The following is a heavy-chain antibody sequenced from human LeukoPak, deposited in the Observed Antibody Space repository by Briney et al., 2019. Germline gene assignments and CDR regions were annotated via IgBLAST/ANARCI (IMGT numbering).Heavy chain of an antibody. D-gene: IGHD3-22*01. CDR3: AKDERIVVSYWGAFDI. CDR2: ISYDGSNK. J-gene: IGHJ3*02. V-gene: IGHV3-30*18. Sequence: PGRSLRLSCAASGFTFSSYGMHWVRQAPGKGLEWVAVISYDGSNKYYADSVKGRSTISRDNSKNTLYLQMNSLRAEDTAVYYCAKDERIVVSYWGAFDIWGQGTMVTVSS. CDR1: GFTFSSYG.